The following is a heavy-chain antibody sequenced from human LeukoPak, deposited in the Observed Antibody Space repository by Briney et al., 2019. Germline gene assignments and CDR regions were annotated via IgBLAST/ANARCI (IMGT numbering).Heavy chain of an antibody. V-gene: IGHV1-8*03. CDR1: GYTFTSYD. CDR2: MNPNSGNT. J-gene: IGHJ4*02. Sequence: ASVKVSCKASGYTFTSYDINWVRQATGQGLEWMGWMNPNSGNTGYAQKFQGRVTITRNTSISTAYMELSSLRSEDTAVYYCARGVGIAAAYYFDYWGQGTLVTVSS. D-gene: IGHD6-13*01. CDR3: ARGVGIAAAYYFDY.